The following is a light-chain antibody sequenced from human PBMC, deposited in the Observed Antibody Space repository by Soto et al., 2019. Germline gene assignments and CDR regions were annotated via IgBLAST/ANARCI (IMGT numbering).Light chain of an antibody. V-gene: IGLV2-11*01. CDR1: SSDVGGYNH. J-gene: IGLJ1*01. CDR3: CSFAGRIFV. Sequence: QSALTQPRSVSGSPGQSVTVSCTGTSSDVGGYNHVAWYQQHPGKAPKLMISDVNKRPSGVPDRFSGSKSGNTASLTISGLQAEDEADYYCCSFAGRIFVFGTGTKVTVL. CDR2: DVN.